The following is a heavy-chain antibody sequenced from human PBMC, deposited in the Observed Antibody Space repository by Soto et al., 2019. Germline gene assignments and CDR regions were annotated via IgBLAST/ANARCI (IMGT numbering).Heavy chain of an antibody. CDR3: ARDRDYYDSSGYLDY. CDR2: IYHSGST. J-gene: IGHJ4*02. V-gene: IGHV4-4*02. Sequence: TLSLTCAVSGGSISSSNWWSWVRQPPGKGLEWIGEIYHSGSTNYNPSLKSRVTISVDKSKNQFSLKLSSVTAADTAVYYCARDRDYYDSSGYLDYWGQGTLVTVSS. D-gene: IGHD3-22*01. CDR1: GGSISSSNW.